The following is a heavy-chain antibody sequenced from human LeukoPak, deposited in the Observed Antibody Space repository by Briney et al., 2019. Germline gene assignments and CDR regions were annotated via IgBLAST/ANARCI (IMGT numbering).Heavy chain of an antibody. Sequence: SETLSLTCTVSGGSISSSSYYWGWIRQPPGKGLEWIGYIYYSGSTNYNPSLKSRVTISVDTSKNQFSLKLSSVTAADTAVYYCAREGSGSSFWFDPWGQGTLVTVSS. CDR1: GGSISSSSYY. J-gene: IGHJ5*02. CDR3: AREGSGSSFWFDP. V-gene: IGHV4-61*05. CDR2: IYYSGST. D-gene: IGHD3-10*01.